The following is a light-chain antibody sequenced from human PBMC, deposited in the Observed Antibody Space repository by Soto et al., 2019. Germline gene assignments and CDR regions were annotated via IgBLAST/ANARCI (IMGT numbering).Light chain of an antibody. Sequence: QSALTQPASVSGSPGQSITISCTGTSSDIGGYNYVSWYQQHPGKAPKLMIYAVTDRPSGVSYRFSGSKSGNTASLTISGLQADDEADYYCCSYTTSGTFVFGTGTKVTVL. J-gene: IGLJ1*01. V-gene: IGLV2-14*01. CDR1: SSDIGGYNY. CDR3: CSYTTSGTFV. CDR2: AVT.